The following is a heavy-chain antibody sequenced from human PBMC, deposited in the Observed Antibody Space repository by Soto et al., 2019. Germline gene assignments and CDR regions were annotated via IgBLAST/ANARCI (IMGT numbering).Heavy chain of an antibody. J-gene: IGHJ4*02. Sequence: SLRLSCAASGFTFTRYSMNWVRQAPGKGLEWVSSISSTTNYIYYGDSMKGRFTISRDNAKNSLYLHMDSLSAEDTAVYYCAKDRHYPRDYFHYWGQGTLVTVSS. CDR2: ISSTTNYI. V-gene: IGHV3-21*04. D-gene: IGHD3-10*01. CDR1: GFTFTRYS. CDR3: AKDRHYPRDYFHY.